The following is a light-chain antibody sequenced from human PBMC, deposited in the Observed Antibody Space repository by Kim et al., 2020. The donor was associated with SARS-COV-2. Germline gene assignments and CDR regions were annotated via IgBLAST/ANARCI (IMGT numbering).Light chain of an antibody. CDR2: RDS. CDR3: QAWGV. CDR1: KLGDRY. J-gene: IGLJ2*01. V-gene: IGLV3-1*01. Sequence: SYELTQPPSVSVSPGQTASITCPGDKLGDRYACWYQQKPGQSPVLVIYRDSKRLSALPERFSGSNSGNTATLTISGPQPVDEADDYCQAWGVFGGGPQLT.